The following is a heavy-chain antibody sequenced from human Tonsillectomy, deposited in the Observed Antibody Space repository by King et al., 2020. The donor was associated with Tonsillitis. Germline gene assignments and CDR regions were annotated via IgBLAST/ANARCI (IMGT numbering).Heavy chain of an antibody. Sequence: VQLVESGGGLVQPGGSLRLSCAASGFTFSSYAMSWVRQAPGKGLEWVSGITGSDGSTYYADSVKGRFSISRDNSKNTLYVQMNSPRAEDTAVYYCAKTSYSSSFGMDVWGQGTTVTVPS. J-gene: IGHJ6*02. CDR2: ITGSDGST. V-gene: IGHV3-23*04. CDR1: GFTFSSYA. CDR3: AKTSYSSSFGMDV. D-gene: IGHD6-6*01.